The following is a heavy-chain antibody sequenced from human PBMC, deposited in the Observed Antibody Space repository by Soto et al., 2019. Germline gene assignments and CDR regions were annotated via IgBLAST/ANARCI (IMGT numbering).Heavy chain of an antibody. CDR1: GGSFSGYY. CDR2: IYYSGST. Sequence: ETLSLTCTVYGGSFSGYYWSWIRQPPGKGLEWIGYIYYSGSTNYNPSLKSRVTISVDTSKNQFSLKLSSVTAADTAVYYCARGADCTNGVCYNDYWGQGTLVTVSS. J-gene: IGHJ4*02. CDR3: ARGADCTNGVCYNDY. D-gene: IGHD2-8*01. V-gene: IGHV4-59*01.